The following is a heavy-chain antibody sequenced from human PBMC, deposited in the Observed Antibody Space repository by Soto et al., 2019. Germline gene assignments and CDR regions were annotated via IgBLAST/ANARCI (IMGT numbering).Heavy chain of an antibody. D-gene: IGHD4-17*01. CDR1: GDSISYYS. V-gene: IGHV4-4*07. CDR3: VRDDFGRNTRGFDP. J-gene: IGHJ5*02. CDR2: VYCTGTL. Sequence: PSETLSLTCTVSGDSISYYSWAWIRQSAGKGLDWIGRVYCTGTLFCNPSLENRATMPVDTSKNQFSLKLTAVNAADTAVYYCVRDDFGRNTRGFDPWGQGTLVTVSS.